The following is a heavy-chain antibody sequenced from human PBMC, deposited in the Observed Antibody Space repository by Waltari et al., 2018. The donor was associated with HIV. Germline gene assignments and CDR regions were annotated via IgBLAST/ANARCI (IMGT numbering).Heavy chain of an antibody. CDR2: INPNSGGT. V-gene: IGHV1-2*02. CDR3: ARDRHSNSRILGYYYVMDV. Sequence: QVQLVLSGDEVKKPGASVKVCCKAAGYTFTDYYMHWVRQAPGQGLEWMGWINPNSGGTNYAQKFQGRVTMTRDTSISTAYMELSRLRSDDTAVYYCARDRHSNSRILGYYYVMDVWGQGTTVTVSS. D-gene: IGHD6-6*01. J-gene: IGHJ6*02. CDR1: GYTFTDYY.